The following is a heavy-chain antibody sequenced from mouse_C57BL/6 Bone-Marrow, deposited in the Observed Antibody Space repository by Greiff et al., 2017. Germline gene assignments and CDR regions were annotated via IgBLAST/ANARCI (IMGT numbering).Heavy chain of an antibody. CDR2: IYPGGGYT. CDR3: ARGGNFDY. J-gene: IGHJ2*01. CDR1: GYTFTNYW. V-gene: IGHV1-63*01. Sequence: VKLMESGAELVRPGTSVKMSCKASGYTFTNYWIGWAKQRPGHGLEWIGDIYPGGGYTNYNEKFKGKATLTADKSSSPAYMQFSSLTSEDSAIYYCARGGNFDYWGQGTTLTVSS.